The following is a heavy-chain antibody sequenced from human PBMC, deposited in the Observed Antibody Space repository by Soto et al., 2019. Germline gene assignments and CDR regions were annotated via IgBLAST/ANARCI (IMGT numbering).Heavy chain of an antibody. Sequence: PSETLSLTCAVYGGSFSGYYWSWIRQPPGKGLEWIGEINHSGSTNYNPSLKSRVTISVDTSKNQFSLKLSSVTAADTAVYYCAGTQIVVVPAASINYYYYYMDVWGKGTTVTVSS. V-gene: IGHV4-34*01. J-gene: IGHJ6*03. CDR3: AGTQIVVVPAASINYYYYYMDV. CDR2: INHSGST. CDR1: GGSFSGYY. D-gene: IGHD2-2*01.